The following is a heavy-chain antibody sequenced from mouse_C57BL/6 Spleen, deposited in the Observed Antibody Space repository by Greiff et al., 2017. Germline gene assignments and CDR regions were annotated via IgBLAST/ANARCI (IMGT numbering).Heavy chain of an antibody. CDR3: ARLRRKGYYAMDY. CDR1: GYTFTSYW. J-gene: IGHJ4*01. CDR2: IHPNSGST. D-gene: IGHD2-12*01. V-gene: IGHV1-64*01. Sequence: VQLQQPGAELVKPGASVKLSCKASGYTFTSYWMHWVKQRPGQGLEWIGMIHPNSGSTNYNEKFKSKATLTVDTYSSTAYMQLSSLTSEDSAVYYCARLRRKGYYAMDYWGQGTSVTVSS.